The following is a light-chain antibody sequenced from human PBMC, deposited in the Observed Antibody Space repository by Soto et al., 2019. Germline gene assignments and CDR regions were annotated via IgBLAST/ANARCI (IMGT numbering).Light chain of an antibody. J-gene: IGKJ2*01. CDR1: QSISSY. V-gene: IGKV1-39*01. Sequence: DIQITQSPSSLSASVGDRVTITCRASQSISSYLNWYQQKPGKAPKLLIYAASSMQSGFPSRFSGRGSGTDFTLTISSLQPEDFATYYCQQSYSTPYTFGQGTKLEIK. CDR3: QQSYSTPYT. CDR2: AAS.